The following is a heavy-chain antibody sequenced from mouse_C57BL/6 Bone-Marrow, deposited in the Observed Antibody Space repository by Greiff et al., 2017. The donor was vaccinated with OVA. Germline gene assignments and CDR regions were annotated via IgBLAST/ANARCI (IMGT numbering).Heavy chain of an antibody. V-gene: IGHV3-8*01. CDR2: ISYSGST. CDR3: ARTSLLRNWYFDV. D-gene: IGHD1-2*01. Sequence: EVKVVESGPGLAKPSQTLSLTCSVTGYSITSDYWNWIRKFPGNKLEYMGYISYSGSTYYNPSLKSRISITRDTSKNQYYLQLNSVTTEDTATYYRARTSLLRNWYFDVWGTGTTVTVSS. J-gene: IGHJ1*03. CDR1: GYSITSDY.